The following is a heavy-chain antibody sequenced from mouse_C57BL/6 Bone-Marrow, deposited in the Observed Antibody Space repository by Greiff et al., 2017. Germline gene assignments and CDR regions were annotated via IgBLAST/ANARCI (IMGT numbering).Heavy chain of an antibody. Sequence: QVQLKESGAELVKPGASVKLSCKASGYTFTSYWMHWVKQRPGQGLEWIGMIHPNSGSTNYNEKFKSKATLTVDKSSSTAYMQLSSLTSEDSAVYYCAIIYYYGRGYYFDYWGQGTTLTVSS. CDR2: IHPNSGST. J-gene: IGHJ2*01. CDR3: AIIYYYGRGYYFDY. D-gene: IGHD1-1*01. V-gene: IGHV1-64*01. CDR1: GYTFTSYW.